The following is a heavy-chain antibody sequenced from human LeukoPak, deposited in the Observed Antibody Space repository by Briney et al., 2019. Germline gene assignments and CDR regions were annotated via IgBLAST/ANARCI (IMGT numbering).Heavy chain of an antibody. CDR3: ARGQVDYDILTGYYVFDS. J-gene: IGHJ4*02. V-gene: IGHV1-69*06. CDR2: IIPIFGTA. D-gene: IGHD3-9*01. CDR1: GGTFISYA. Sequence: ASVTVSFKASGGTFISYAISWVRQAPGQGLEWMGGIIPIFGTANYAQKFQGRVTITADKSTSTAYMELSSLRSEDTAVYYCARGQVDYDILTGYYVFDSWGQGTLVTVSS.